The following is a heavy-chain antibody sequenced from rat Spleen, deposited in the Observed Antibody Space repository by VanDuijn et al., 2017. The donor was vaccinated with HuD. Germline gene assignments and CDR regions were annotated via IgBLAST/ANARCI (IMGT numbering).Heavy chain of an antibody. CDR2: ISPTGGGST. V-gene: IGHV5S13*01. J-gene: IGHJ4*01. CDR1: GFTFNNYW. D-gene: IGHD1-2*01. Sequence: EVQLVESGGGQVQPGRSLKLSCVASGFTFNNYWMTWIRQAPTKGLEWVASISPTGGGSTYYRDSVKGRFTISRDNAINTLYLQMNSLRSEDTATYYCARHSSTYYVMDAWGQGTSVTVSS. CDR3: ARHSSTYYVMDA.